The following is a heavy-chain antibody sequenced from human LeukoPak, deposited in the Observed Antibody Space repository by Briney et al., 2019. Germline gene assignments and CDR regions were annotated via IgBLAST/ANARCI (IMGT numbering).Heavy chain of an antibody. D-gene: IGHD2-2*02. V-gene: IGHV3-23*01. Sequence: QPGGSLRLSCAASGFTFSSYAMSWVRQAPGKRLEWVSAISGSGGSTYYADSVKGRFTISRDNSKNTLYLQMNSLRAEDTAVYYCAREACSSTSCYRKAYGMDVWGQGTTVTVSS. CDR1: GFTFSSYA. CDR2: ISGSGGST. CDR3: AREACSSTSCYRKAYGMDV. J-gene: IGHJ6*02.